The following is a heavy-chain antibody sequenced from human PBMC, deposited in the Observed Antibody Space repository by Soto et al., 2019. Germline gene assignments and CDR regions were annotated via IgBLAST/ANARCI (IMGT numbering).Heavy chain of an antibody. V-gene: IGHV1-2*02. CDR3: ARTRYYYDSSGYLGTFDY. CDR2: INPNSGGT. J-gene: IGHJ4*02. CDR1: GYTFTGYY. D-gene: IGHD3-22*01. Sequence: ASVKVSCKASGYTFTGYYMHWVRQAPGQGLEWMGWINPNSGGTNYAQKFQGRVTMTRDTSISTAYMELSRLSSDDTAVYYCARTRYYYDSSGYLGTFDYWGQGTLVTVSS.